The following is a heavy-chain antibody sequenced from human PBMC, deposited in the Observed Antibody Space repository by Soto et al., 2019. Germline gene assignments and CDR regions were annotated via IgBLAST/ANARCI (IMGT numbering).Heavy chain of an antibody. CDR2: IYSGGST. CDR1: GFTVSSNY. J-gene: IGHJ4*02. Sequence: EVQLVESGGGLVQPGGSLRLSCAASGFTVSSNYMSWVRQAPGKGLEWVAVIYSGGSTYYADSVKGRFTISRDNSKNTLYLQMNSLRAEDTAVYYCARTPPLAYCGGDCYSGGQDYWGQGTLVTVSS. CDR3: ARTPPLAYCGGDCYSGGQDY. D-gene: IGHD2-21*01. V-gene: IGHV3-66*01.